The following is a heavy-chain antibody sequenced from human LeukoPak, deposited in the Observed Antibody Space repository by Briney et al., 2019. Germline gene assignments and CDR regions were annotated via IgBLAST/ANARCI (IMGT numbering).Heavy chain of an antibody. CDR3: ARDNVAQMYYFDY. CDR2: VNLQGST. Sequence: SETLSLTCGVSGGSISNTNWWTWVRQPPGKGLEWIGEVNLQGSTNYNPSLKSRVAISVDKAENHISLKLTSVTAAHTAVYYCARDNVAQMYYFDYWGQGPLVTVSS. D-gene: IGHD2-21*01. CDR1: GGSISNTNW. J-gene: IGHJ4*02. V-gene: IGHV4-4*02.